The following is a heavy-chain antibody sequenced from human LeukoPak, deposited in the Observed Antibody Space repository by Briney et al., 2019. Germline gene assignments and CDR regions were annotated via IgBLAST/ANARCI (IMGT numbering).Heavy chain of an antibody. V-gene: IGHV3-7*01. D-gene: IGHD3-3*01. CDR3: AKHYDFWSGYGSNWFDP. Sequence: GGSLRLSCAASGFTFSSYWMSWVPEAPGEGLERGANIKEDGSERYYVDSVKGRFTISRDNAKNSLDLQMNSLRVEDTAVYYCAKHYDFWSGYGSNWFDPWGQGTLVTVSS. J-gene: IGHJ5*02. CDR2: IKEDGSER. CDR1: GFTFSSYW.